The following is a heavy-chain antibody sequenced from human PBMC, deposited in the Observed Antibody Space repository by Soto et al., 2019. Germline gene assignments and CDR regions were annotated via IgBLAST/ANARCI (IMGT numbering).Heavy chain of an antibody. CDR3: AKASDFWSGNYPPRHFDY. CDR1: GFTFSSYA. Sequence: GGSLRLSCAASGFTFSSYAMSWVRQAPGKGLEWVSGISGSGGSTYYADSVKGRFTISRDTSKNTLFLQMNTLRAEDTAVYYCAKASDFWSGNYPPRHFDYWGQGTLVTVSS. V-gene: IGHV3-23*01. D-gene: IGHD3-3*01. J-gene: IGHJ4*02. CDR2: ISGSGGST.